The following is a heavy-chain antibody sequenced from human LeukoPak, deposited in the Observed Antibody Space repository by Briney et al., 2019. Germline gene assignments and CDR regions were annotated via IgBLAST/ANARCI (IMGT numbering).Heavy chain of an antibody. V-gene: IGHV3-74*01. D-gene: IGHD1-26*01. J-gene: IGHJ4*02. Sequence: GGSLRLSCAASGFTFSSASMNWVRQAPGKGLVWVSRIKTDGSRTNYADFVKGRFTISRDNAKNTLYLQMTSLRAEDTAVYYCARLPTYSGTYAGFDYWGQGTLVTVSS. CDR2: IKTDGSRT. CDR1: GFTFSSAS. CDR3: ARLPTYSGTYAGFDY.